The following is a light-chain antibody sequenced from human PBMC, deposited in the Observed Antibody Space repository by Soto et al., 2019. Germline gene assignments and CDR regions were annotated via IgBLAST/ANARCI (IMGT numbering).Light chain of an antibody. Sequence: QSVLTQPRSVSGSPGQSVTISCTGTSSDVGNYNYVSWYQQHPVKAPKLIIFDVTQRPSGVPDRFSGSKSGNTSSLTISGLQPEDEADYYCCSYAGTYAVIFGGGTKLTVL. V-gene: IGLV2-11*01. CDR2: DVT. CDR3: CSYAGTYAVI. J-gene: IGLJ2*01. CDR1: SSDVGNYNY.